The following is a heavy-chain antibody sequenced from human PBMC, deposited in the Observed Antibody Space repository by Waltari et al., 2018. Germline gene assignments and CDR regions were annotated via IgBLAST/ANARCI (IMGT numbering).Heavy chain of an antibody. Sequence: EVQLVESGGGLVKPGGSLRLSCAASGFTFSIAWMSWVRQAPGKGLEWVGRIKRKTDGGTTDYAAAVKGRFTISRDDSKNTLYLQMNSLKTEDTAVYYCARGVVTRHWGQGTLVTVSS. CDR1: GFTFSIAW. CDR3: ARGVVTRH. CDR2: IKRKTDGGTT. D-gene: IGHD2-15*01. J-gene: IGHJ4*02. V-gene: IGHV3-15*01.